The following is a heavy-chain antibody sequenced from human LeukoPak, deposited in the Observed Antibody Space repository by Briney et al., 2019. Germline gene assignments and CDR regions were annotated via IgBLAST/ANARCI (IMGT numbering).Heavy chain of an antibody. CDR1: GYTFTIYG. V-gene: IGHV1-18*04. J-gene: IGHJ4*02. D-gene: IGHD2/OR15-2a*01. Sequence: GASVKVSFTASGYTFTIYGISWVRQAPGQGLEWMGWISAYNGNTNYAQKLQGRVTMTTDTSTSTAYMELRSLRSDDTAVYYCARGRTAYPYFDYWGQGTLVTVSS. CDR2: ISAYNGNT. CDR3: ARGRTAYPYFDY.